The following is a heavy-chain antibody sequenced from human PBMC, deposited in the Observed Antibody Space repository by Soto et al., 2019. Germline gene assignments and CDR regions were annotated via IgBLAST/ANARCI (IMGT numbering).Heavy chain of an antibody. D-gene: IGHD3-10*01. CDR1: GSALKSYD. CDR2: IIPILGIA. V-gene: IGHV1-69*04. CDR3: ARDGSGGYNYYGMDV. Sequence: GASVKVSCKASGSALKSYDVHWVRQAAGQGLEWMGRIIPILGIANYAQKFQGRVTITADKSTSTAYMELSSLRSEDTAVYYCARDGSGGYNYYGMDVWGQGTTVTVSS. J-gene: IGHJ6*02.